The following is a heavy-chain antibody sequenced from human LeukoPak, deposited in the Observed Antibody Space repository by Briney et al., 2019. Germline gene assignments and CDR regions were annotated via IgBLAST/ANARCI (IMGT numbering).Heavy chain of an antibody. Sequence: SETLSLTCTVSGGSISNYYWSWVRQPPGKGLEWIAYIYSSGSTNYNPSLKSRATISLDTSKNQFSLKLTSVTAADTAVYYCARLSSGRPHEYFQHWGQGTLVTVSS. V-gene: IGHV4-59*01. CDR2: IYSSGST. J-gene: IGHJ1*01. D-gene: IGHD3-22*01. CDR1: GGSISNYY. CDR3: ARLSSGRPHEYFQH.